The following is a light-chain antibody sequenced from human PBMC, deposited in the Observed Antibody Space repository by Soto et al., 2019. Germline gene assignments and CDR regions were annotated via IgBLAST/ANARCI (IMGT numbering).Light chain of an antibody. Sequence: QSVLTQPASVSGSPGQSITISCTGTSSDVGGYNYVSWYQQHPGKAPKLMIYEVSNRPSGVSNRFSGSKSGHTASPTISGLQSEDEADYFCTSYTSSTTLDVFGTGTKV. J-gene: IGLJ1*01. CDR3: TSYTSSTTLDV. CDR2: EVS. CDR1: SSDVGGYNY. V-gene: IGLV2-14*01.